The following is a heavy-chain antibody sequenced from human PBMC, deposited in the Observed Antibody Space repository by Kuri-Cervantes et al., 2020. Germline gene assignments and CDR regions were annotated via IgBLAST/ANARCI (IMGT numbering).Heavy chain of an antibody. V-gene: IGHV4-38-2*02. CDR2: INHSGST. D-gene: IGHD3-10*01. Sequence: GSLRLSCTVSGYSISSGYYWGWIRQPPGKGLEWIGEINHSGSTNYNPSLKSRVTISVDTSKNQFSLKLSSVTAADTAVYYCARGHELLWFGEPIWGDAFDIWGQGTMVTVSS. J-gene: IGHJ3*02. CDR1: GYSISSGYY. CDR3: ARGHELLWFGEPIWGDAFDI.